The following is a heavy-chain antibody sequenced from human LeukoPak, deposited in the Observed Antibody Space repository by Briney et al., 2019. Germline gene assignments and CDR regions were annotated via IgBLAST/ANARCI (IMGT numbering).Heavy chain of an antibody. CDR3: ARILYYYHGMDV. CDR1: GGSISSSNFY. V-gene: IGHV4-39*01. CDR2: IYYSGST. J-gene: IGHJ6*02. Sequence: SETLSLTCTVSGGSISSSNFYWGWIRQPPGKGLEWIGSIYYSGSTYYNPSLKSRVTISVDTSKNQFSLKLSSVTAADTAVYYCARILYYYHGMDVWGQGTTVTVS.